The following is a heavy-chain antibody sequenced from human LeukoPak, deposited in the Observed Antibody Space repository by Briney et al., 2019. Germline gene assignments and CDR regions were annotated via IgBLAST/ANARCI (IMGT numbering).Heavy chain of an antibody. CDR3: ARGRSLFGVVMALDY. CDR1: GGSISSGDYY. V-gene: IGHV4-30-4*08. Sequence: PSQTLSLTCTVSGGSISSGDYYWSWIRQPPGKGLEWIGYIYYSGSTYYNPSLKSRVTISVDTSKNQFSLKLSSVTAADTAVYYCARGRSLFGVVMALDYWGQGTLVTVSS. D-gene: IGHD3-3*01. J-gene: IGHJ4*02. CDR2: IYYSGST.